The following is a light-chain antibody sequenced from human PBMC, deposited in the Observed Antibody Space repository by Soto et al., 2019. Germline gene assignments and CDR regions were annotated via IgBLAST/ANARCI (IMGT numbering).Light chain of an antibody. CDR2: DVS. J-gene: IGLJ1*01. V-gene: IGLV2-11*01. CDR1: SNDVGGYNF. CDR3: CSYVGSDSSFV. Sequence: QSALTQPRSVSGSPGQSVTISCTGTSNDVGGYNFVSWYQQHPGKVPKLIIYDVSIRPSGVPDRFSGSKSGITASLTISGLQAEHEADYYCCSYVGSDSSFVFGSGTKVTVL.